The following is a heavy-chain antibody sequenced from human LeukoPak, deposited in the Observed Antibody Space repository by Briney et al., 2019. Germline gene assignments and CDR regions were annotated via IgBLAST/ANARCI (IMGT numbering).Heavy chain of an antibody. CDR2: IYHSGST. CDR1: GGSISSGGYS. CDR3: ARGGGSNSNHPNFDY. J-gene: IGHJ4*02. D-gene: IGHD4-11*01. V-gene: IGHV4-30-2*01. Sequence: SQTLSLTCAVSGGSISSGGYSWSWIRQPPGKGLEWIGYIYHSGSTYYNPSLKSRVTISVDRSKNQFSLKLSSVPAADTAVYYCARGGGSNSNHPNFDYGGQETLVTVSS.